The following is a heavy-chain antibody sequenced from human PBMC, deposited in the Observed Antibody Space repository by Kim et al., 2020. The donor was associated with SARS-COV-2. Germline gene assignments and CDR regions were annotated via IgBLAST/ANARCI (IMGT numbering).Heavy chain of an antibody. CDR2: ISGGGGNT. CDR1: GFTFGIYA. Sequence: GGSLRLSCAASGFTFGIYAMSWARQAPGKGLEWVSTISGGGGNTHYADSVKGRFTISRDNSMNTLYLQMNSLRAEDTAVYHCDASDYWGQGNLVTVSP. CDR3: DASDY. J-gene: IGHJ4*02. V-gene: IGHV3-23*01.